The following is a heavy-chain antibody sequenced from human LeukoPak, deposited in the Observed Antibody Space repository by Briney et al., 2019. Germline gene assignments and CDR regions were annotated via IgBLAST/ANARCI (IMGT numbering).Heavy chain of an antibody. Sequence: SQTLSLTCTVSGGSISSGAYYWSWIRQVPGKGLEWIGYGYFRGNTFYNPSLKGRVTISVDTSNNHFSLQLNSVTAADTAVYYCARAPTVLVGYCSSSSCQADYWGQGTLVTVSS. CDR1: GGSISSGAYY. J-gene: IGHJ4*02. D-gene: IGHD2-2*01. CDR2: GYFRGNT. V-gene: IGHV4-31*03. CDR3: ARAPTVLVGYCSSSSCQADY.